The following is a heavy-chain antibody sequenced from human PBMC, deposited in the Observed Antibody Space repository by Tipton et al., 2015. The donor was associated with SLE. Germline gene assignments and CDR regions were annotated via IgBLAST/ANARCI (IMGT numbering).Heavy chain of an antibody. CDR3: AREGPNYDILTGYWGYFDY. D-gene: IGHD3-9*01. Sequence: SLRLSCAASGFTLNSYWMTWVRQTPGKGLEWVANIKQDGSEKYYVDSVKGRFTISRDNAKNSLYLQMNSVRAEDTAVYYCAREGPNYDILTGYWGYFDYWGQGTVVTVSS. V-gene: IGHV3-7*01. J-gene: IGHJ4*02. CDR2: IKQDGSEK. CDR1: GFTLNSYW.